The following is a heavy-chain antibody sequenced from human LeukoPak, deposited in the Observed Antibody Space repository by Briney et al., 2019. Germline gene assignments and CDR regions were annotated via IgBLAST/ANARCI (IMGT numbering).Heavy chain of an antibody. CDR2: INPSSGGT. D-gene: IGHD5/OR15-5a*01. V-gene: IGHV1-2*02. Sequence: ASVKVSCKASGYTFTGYYIHWVRQAPGEGLEYMGWINPSSGGTFYAQNFQGRVTMTRDTSISTAYMELSGLRSDDTALYYCARGILSDWGQRTLVTVSS. CDR1: GYTFTGYY. CDR3: ARGILSD. J-gene: IGHJ4*02.